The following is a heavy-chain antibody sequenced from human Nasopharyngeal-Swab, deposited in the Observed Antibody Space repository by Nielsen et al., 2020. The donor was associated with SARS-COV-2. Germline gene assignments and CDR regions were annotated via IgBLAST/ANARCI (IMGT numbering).Heavy chain of an antibody. Sequence: SETLSLTCAVSGSSISSGYYWGWIRQPPGKGLEWIGSIYHSGSTYYNPSLKSRVTISVDTSKNQFSLKLSSVTAADTAAYYCARQVVVETHNFDYWGQGTLVTVSS. CDR2: IYHSGST. CDR3: ARQVVVETHNFDY. J-gene: IGHJ4*02. D-gene: IGHD2-21*01. CDR1: GSSISSGYY. V-gene: IGHV4-38-2*01.